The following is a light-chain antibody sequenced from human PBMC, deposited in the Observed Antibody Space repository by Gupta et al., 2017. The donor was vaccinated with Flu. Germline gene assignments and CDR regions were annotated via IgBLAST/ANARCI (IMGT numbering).Light chain of an antibody. CDR3: SSHTSSSTYV. V-gene: IGLV2-14*01. J-gene: IGLJ1*01. Sequence: QSALTQPASVSGSPGQSITLSCTGTSSDVGGYDYVSWYQQHPGKANIVIIYEVSKRPAGVSYRFSGSKSGNTASLTISGRQAEDEADYYCSSHTSSSTYVFGTGTKVTVL. CDR1: SSDVGGYDY. CDR2: EVS.